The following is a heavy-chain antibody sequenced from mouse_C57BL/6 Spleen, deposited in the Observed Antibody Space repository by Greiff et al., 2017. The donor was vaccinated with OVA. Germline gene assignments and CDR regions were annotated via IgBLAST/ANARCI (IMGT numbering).Heavy chain of an antibody. J-gene: IGHJ2*01. Sequence: QVQLQQPGTELVKPGASVKLSCKASGYTFTSYWMHWVKQRPGQGLEWIGNINPSNGGTNYNEKFKSKATLTVDKSSSTAYMQLSSLTSEDSAVYYGARGSGALSDYFDYWGQGTTLTVSS. CDR1: GYTFTSYW. V-gene: IGHV1-53*01. D-gene: IGHD1-2*01. CDR3: ARGSGALSDYFDY. CDR2: INPSNGGT.